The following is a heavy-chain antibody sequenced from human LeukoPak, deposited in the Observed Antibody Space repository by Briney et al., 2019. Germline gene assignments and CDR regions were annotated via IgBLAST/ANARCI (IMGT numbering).Heavy chain of an antibody. Sequence: ASVKVSCKASGYTFASYETNWVRQATGQGLEWMGWMNPNSGNTGYAQKFQGKVTITRNTSISTAYMELSSLRSEDTAVYYCTRGGSSSGYDYWGQGTLVTVSS. CDR1: GYTFASYE. J-gene: IGHJ4*02. D-gene: IGHD3-22*01. CDR3: TRGGSSSGYDY. CDR2: MNPNSGNT. V-gene: IGHV1-8*03.